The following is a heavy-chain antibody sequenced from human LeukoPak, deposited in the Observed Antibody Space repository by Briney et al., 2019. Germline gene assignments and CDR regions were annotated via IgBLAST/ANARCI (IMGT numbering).Heavy chain of an antibody. CDR2: INPGGNGI. CDR1: GSTFRTYW. V-gene: IGHV3-7*01. J-gene: IGHJ4*02. Sequence: GGSLRLSCAFSGSTFRTYWMNWVRQAPGKGLEWVANINPGGNGIRSVDSVKGRFIISRDNAKNSLDLQMSSLRVEDTAVYYCARGAEDYWGQGTLVTVSS. CDR3: ARGAEDY.